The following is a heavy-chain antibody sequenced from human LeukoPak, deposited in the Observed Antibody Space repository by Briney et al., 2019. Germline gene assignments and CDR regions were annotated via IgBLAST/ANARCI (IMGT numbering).Heavy chain of an antibody. CDR2: IRYDGNNK. CDR3: AKGGRIAVAGTYFDY. Sequence: SGGSLRLSCAASGFTFSTYGMHWVRQAPGKGLEWVAFIRYDGNNKYYADSVKGRFTISRDNSKNTLYLQMNSLRAEDTAVYYCAKGGRIAVAGTYFDYWGQGTLVTVSS. J-gene: IGHJ4*02. V-gene: IGHV3-30*02. D-gene: IGHD6-19*01. CDR1: GFTFSTYG.